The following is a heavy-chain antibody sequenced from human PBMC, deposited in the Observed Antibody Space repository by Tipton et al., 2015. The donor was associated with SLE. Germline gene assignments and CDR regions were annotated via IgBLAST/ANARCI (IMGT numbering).Heavy chain of an antibody. CDR3: ARGHGDPDYMDV. V-gene: IGHV4-39*07. CDR1: GGSIFRSSFY. Sequence: TLSLTCTVSGGSIFRSSFYWGWIRQPPGKGLDWIGTMFYSGTSYYNPALKSRVTISIDTSKNQVSLRLSSVTAADTAVYYCARGHGDPDYMDVWGKGTTVTVSS. J-gene: IGHJ6*03. CDR2: MFYSGTS.